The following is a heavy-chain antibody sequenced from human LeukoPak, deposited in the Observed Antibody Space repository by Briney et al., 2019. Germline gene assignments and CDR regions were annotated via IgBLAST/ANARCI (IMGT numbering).Heavy chain of an antibody. D-gene: IGHD5-24*01. CDR1: GYTFTDYY. CDR3: ARVAPSDGYSDY. J-gene: IGHJ4*02. Sequence: GASVKVSCKASGYTFTDYYMHWVQQAPGKGLEWMGRVDPEDGETIYAEKFQGRVTITADTSTDTAYMELSSLRSEDTAVYYCARVAPSDGYSDYWGQGTLVTVSS. CDR2: VDPEDGET. V-gene: IGHV1-69-2*01.